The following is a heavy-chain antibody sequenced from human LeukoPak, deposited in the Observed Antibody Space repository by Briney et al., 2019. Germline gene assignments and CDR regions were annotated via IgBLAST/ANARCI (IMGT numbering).Heavy chain of an antibody. CDR1: GFTFSNYW. V-gene: IGHV3-7*01. CDR2: IKEDGSEK. D-gene: IGHD3-3*01. CDR3: ARDESGPAY. J-gene: IGHJ4*02. Sequence: GGSLRLSCAASGFTFSNYWMTWVRQAPGKGLEWVANIKEDGSEKYYVDSVKGRSTISRDNAKNSLYLQMNSLRAEDTALYYCARDESGPAYWGQGTLVTVSS.